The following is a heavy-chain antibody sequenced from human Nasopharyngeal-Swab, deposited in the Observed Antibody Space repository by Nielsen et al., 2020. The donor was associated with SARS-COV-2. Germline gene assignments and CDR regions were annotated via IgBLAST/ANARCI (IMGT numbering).Heavy chain of an antibody. Sequence: AGSLRLSCAASGFTFSSYAMSWVRQAPGKGLAWVSAISGSGGSTYYADSVKGRFTISRDNSKNTLYLQMNSLRAEDTAVYYCAKDPYYYDSSGYLDAFDIWGQGTMVTVSS. CDR2: ISGSGGST. V-gene: IGHV3-23*01. CDR1: GFTFSSYA. CDR3: AKDPYYYDSSGYLDAFDI. D-gene: IGHD3-22*01. J-gene: IGHJ3*02.